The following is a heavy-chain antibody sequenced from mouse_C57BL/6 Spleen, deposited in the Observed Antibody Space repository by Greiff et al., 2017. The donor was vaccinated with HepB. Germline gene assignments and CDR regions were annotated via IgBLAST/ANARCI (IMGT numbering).Heavy chain of an antibody. CDR2: ISYDGSN. CDR1: GYSITSGYY. J-gene: IGHJ1*03. D-gene: IGHD2-3*01. CDR3: AREDGYYGYFDV. V-gene: IGHV3-6*01. Sequence: EVQLQQSGPGLVKPSQSLSLTCSVTGYSITSGYYWNWIRQFPGNKLEWMGYISYDGSNNYNPSLKNRISITRDTSKSQFFLKLNSVTTEDTATYYCAREDGYYGYFDVWGTGTTVTVAS.